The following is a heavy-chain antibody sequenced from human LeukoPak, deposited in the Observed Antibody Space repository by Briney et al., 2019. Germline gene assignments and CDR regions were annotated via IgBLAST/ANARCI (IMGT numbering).Heavy chain of an antibody. D-gene: IGHD2-21*01. J-gene: IGHJ4*02. CDR3: ARGRPYEVMLDY. V-gene: IGHV1-69*01. CDR2: IIPIFGTA. CDR1: GGAFSSYA. Sequence: ASVKVSCKASGGAFSSYAISRVRQAPGQGLEWMGGIIPIFGTANYAQKFQGRVTITADESTSTAYMELSSLRSEDTAVYYCARGRPYEVMLDYWGQGTLVTVSS.